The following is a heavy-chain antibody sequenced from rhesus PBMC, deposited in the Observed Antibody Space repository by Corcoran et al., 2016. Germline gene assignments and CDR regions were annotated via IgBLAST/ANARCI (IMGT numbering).Heavy chain of an antibody. CDR1: GGSISSGYYY. Sequence: QVQLQESGPGLVKPSETLSLTCAVSGGSISSGYYYWSWIRQPPGKGLEWIGYITYSRSTSYNPSLKSRVTISRDTSQNQFSLKLSSVTAADTAVYYCARDFESRFDYWGQGVLVTVSS. V-gene: IGHV4-122*02. CDR2: ITYSRST. CDR3: ARDFESRFDY. J-gene: IGHJ4*01.